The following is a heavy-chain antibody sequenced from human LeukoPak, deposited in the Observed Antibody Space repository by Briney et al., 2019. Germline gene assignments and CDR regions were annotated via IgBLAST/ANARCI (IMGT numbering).Heavy chain of an antibody. CDR1: GYTFTGYY. CDR3: ARELLWFGDRGWFDP. V-gene: IGHV1-2*02. D-gene: IGHD3-10*01. J-gene: IGHJ5*02. Sequence: ASVKVSCKASGYTFTGYYMHWVRQAPGQGLEWMGWINPNSGGTNYAQKFQGRVTMTRDTSISTAYMELSRLRSDDTAVYYCARELLWFGDRGWFDPWGQGTLVTVPS. CDR2: INPNSGGT.